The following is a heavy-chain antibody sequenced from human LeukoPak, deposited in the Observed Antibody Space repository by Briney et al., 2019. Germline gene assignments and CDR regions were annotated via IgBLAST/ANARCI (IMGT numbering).Heavy chain of an antibody. J-gene: IGHJ4*02. CDR3: ARDLKYYDSSGFDY. CDR1: GFTFSSYS. V-gene: IGHV3-21*01. D-gene: IGHD3-22*01. Sequence: GGSLRLSCATSGFTFSSYSMNWVRQAPGKGLEWVSCISSSSSYIYYTDSVKGRFTISRDNAKNSLALQMNSLRAEDTAVYYCARDLKYYDSSGFDYWGQGTLVTVSS. CDR2: ISSSSSYI.